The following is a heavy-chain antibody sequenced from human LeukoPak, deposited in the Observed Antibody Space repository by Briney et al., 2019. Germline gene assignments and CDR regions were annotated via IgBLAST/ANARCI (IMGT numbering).Heavy chain of an antibody. V-gene: IGHV4-38-2*02. CDR3: ARDRLYCSSTSCYYSRYDY. CDR2: IYYSGST. Sequence: SETLSLTCTVSGYSISSGYYWGWIRQPPGKGLEWIGSIYYSGSTYYNPSLKSRVTISVDTSKNQFSLKLSSVTAADTAVYYCARDRLYCSSTSCYYSRYDYWGQGTLVTVSS. CDR1: GYSISSGYY. J-gene: IGHJ4*02. D-gene: IGHD2-2*01.